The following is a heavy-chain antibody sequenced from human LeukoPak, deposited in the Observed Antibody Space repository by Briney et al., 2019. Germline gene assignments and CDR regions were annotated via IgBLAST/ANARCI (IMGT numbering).Heavy chain of an antibody. D-gene: IGHD3-22*01. CDR1: GGSISSGDYY. J-gene: IGHJ4*02. CDR2: IYYSGST. Sequence: PSQTLSLTCTVSGGSISSGDYYWSWIRRPPGKGLEWIGYIYYSGSTYYNPSLKSRVTISVDTSKNQFSLKLSSVTAADTAVYYCARVYAGYYYSHYFDYWGQGTLVTVSS. CDR3: ARVYAGYYYSHYFDY. V-gene: IGHV4-30-4*01.